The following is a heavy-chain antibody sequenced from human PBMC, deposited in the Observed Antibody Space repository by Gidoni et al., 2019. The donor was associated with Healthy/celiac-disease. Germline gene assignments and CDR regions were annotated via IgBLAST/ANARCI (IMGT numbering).Heavy chain of an antibody. D-gene: IGHD3-22*01. CDR2: IYYSGST. J-gene: IGHJ4*02. CDR3: ARQSKNYYDSSGYYYDY. V-gene: IGHV4-39*01. CDR1: GGSISSSRYY. Sequence: QLQLQESGPGLVKPSETLSPTCTVPGGSISSSRYYSGWIRQPPGKGLEWIGSIYYSGSTYYNPSLKSRVTISVDTSKNQFSLKLSSVTAADTAVYYCARQSKNYYDSSGYYYDYWGQGTLVTVSS.